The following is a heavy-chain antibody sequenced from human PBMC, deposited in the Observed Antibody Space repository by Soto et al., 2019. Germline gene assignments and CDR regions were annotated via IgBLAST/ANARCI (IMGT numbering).Heavy chain of an antibody. D-gene: IGHD3-22*01. CDR1: GYSFTSYY. Sequence: GSVKVSCKASGYSFTSYYMHWVRQAPGQGLEWMGIINPIGGSTSYAQKFQGRVTMTTDTSTSTVYMELSSPRSEDTAVYYCARGYYDSIAWGQGTLVTVSS. V-gene: IGHV1-46*01. CDR2: INPIGGST. J-gene: IGHJ5*02. CDR3: ARGYYDSIA.